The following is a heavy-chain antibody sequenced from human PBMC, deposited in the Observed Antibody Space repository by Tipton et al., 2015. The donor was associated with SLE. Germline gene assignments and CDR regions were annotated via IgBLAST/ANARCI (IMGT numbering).Heavy chain of an antibody. CDR1: GFTFSSYE. D-gene: IGHD1-7*01. CDR3: AKSAGWNFDFYYMDV. V-gene: IGHV3-23*01. J-gene: IGHJ6*03. Sequence: RLSCAASGFTFSSYEMNWVRQVPGKGLEWVSGISWSGADTGYADSVKGRFTISRDNSKNTLYLQLNSLRTEDTAVYYCAKSAGWNFDFYYMDVWGKGTTVTVSS. CDR2: ISWSGADT.